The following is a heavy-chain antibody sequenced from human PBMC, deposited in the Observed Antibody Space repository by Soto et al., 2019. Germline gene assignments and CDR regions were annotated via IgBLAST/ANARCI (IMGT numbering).Heavy chain of an antibody. D-gene: IGHD3-22*01. CDR3: ARDPTMTTPYFDY. V-gene: IGHV3-48*02. Sequence: GGSLRLSCTASGFTFSSYGMNWVRQAPGKGLEWVSYISSSSSTIYYADSVKGRFTISRDNAKNSLYLQMNSLRDEDTAVYYCARDPTMTTPYFDYWGQGTLVTVSS. CDR1: GFTFSSYG. CDR2: ISSSSSTI. J-gene: IGHJ4*02.